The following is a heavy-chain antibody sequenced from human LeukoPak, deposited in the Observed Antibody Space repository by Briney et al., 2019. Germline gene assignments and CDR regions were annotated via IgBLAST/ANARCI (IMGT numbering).Heavy chain of an antibody. Sequence: ASVKVSCKASGYTFTSYGISWVRQAPGQGLEWMGWISAYNGNTNYAQKLQGRVTMTTDTSTSTAYMELRSLRSDDTAVYYCARVCSGGSCYHRLGKAIDYWGQGTLVTVSS. CDR3: ARVCSGGSCYHRLGKAIDY. V-gene: IGHV1-18*04. D-gene: IGHD2-15*01. CDR2: ISAYNGNT. CDR1: GYTFTSYG. J-gene: IGHJ4*02.